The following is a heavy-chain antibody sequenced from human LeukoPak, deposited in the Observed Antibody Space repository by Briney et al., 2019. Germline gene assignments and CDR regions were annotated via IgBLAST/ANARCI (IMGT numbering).Heavy chain of an antibody. V-gene: IGHV3-48*03. D-gene: IGHD3-10*01. J-gene: IGHJ6*03. CDR3: ARVLSGRGSLYDYYYYMDV. CDR1: GFTFSSYE. Sequence: GGSLRLSCAASGFTFSSYEMNWVRQAPGRGLEWVSYISSSGSTIYYADSVKGRFTISRDISKNTLYLQMNSLRAEDTAVYYCARVLSGRGSLYDYYYYMDVWGKGTTVTVSS. CDR2: ISSSGSTI.